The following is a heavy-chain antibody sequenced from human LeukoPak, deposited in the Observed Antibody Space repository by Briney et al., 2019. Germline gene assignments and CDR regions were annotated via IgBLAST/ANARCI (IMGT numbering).Heavy chain of an antibody. J-gene: IGHJ4*02. Sequence: GASVKVSCKASGYTFTTYDITWVRQATGQGLEWMGWMNPNSGDTAYAQKFQGRVAMTRDTSISTAYMELSSLRSEDTAVYYCARRLSGYDPYFDYWGQGTLVTVSS. CDR3: ARRLSGYDPYFDY. CDR1: GYTFTTYD. CDR2: MNPNSGDT. V-gene: IGHV1-8*01. D-gene: IGHD5-12*01.